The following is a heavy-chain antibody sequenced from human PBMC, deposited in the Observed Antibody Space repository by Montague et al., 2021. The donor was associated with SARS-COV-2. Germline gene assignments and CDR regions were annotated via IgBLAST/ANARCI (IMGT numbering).Heavy chain of an antibody. J-gene: IGHJ6*02. Sequence: SETLSLTCAVYGGSFSGYYWSWIRQPPGKGLEWIGEINHSGSTNYNPSLKSRVTISVDTSKNQFSLKLSSVTAADTAVYYCARVYGDCILLFYYYYGMDVWGQGTMVTVSS. CDR3: ARVYGDCILLFYYYYGMDV. CDR2: INHSGST. V-gene: IGHV4-34*01. D-gene: IGHD4-17*01. CDR1: GGSFSGYY.